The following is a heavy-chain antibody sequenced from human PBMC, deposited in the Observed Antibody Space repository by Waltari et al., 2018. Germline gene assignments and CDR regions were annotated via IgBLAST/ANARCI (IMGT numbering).Heavy chain of an antibody. D-gene: IGHD3-10*01. CDR1: GGSFSGYY. CDR2: INHSGST. CDR3: ARVRGSVIPFYYYYYMDV. Sequence: QVQLQQWGAGLLKPSETLSLTCAVYGGSFSGYYWSWIRQPPGKGLEWIGEINHSGSTNYNPSLKSRVTISVDTSKNQFSLKLSSVTAADTAVYYCARVRGSVIPFYYYYYMDVWGKGTTVTISS. J-gene: IGHJ6*03. V-gene: IGHV4-34*01.